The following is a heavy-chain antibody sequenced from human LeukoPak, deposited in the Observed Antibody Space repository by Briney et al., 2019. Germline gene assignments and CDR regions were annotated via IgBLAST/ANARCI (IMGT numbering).Heavy chain of an antibody. D-gene: IGHD3-22*01. CDR1: AFTVMFGHYA. CDR3: ARAPYDSSGDLYFYYALDV. CDR2: VSHDGSNK. J-gene: IGHJ6*02. Sequence: ARSLRLACAASAFTVMFGHYALHWVRQAPCKGLEGVAVVSHDGSNKYIANSVRRRFTISRDPSPSTGYLALNSLRPQGTTVYYCARAPYDSSGDLYFYYALDVWGQGTAVTVSS. V-gene: IGHV3-30*04.